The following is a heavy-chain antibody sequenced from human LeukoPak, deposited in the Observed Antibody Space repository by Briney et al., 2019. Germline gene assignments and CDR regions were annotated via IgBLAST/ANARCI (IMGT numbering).Heavy chain of an antibody. Sequence: GGSLRLSCAASGFTFSSYTMNWVRQAPGKGLEWVSSISSSSSYTYYADSVKGRFTISRDNAKNSLYLQMNSLRAEDTAVYYCARSGRGYEDAFDIWGQGTMVIVSS. CDR1: GFTFSSYT. CDR3: ARSGRGYEDAFDI. J-gene: IGHJ3*02. CDR2: ISSSSSYT. D-gene: IGHD5-12*01. V-gene: IGHV3-21*01.